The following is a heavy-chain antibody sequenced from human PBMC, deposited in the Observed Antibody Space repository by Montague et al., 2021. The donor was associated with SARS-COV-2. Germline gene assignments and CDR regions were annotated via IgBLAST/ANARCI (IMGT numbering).Heavy chain of an antibody. J-gene: IGHJ5*02. CDR2: ISYSGST. CDR1: SGSISPSDTHY. CDR3: AGHSTTHAFDA. D-gene: IGHD1-1*01. V-gene: IGHV4-39*01. Sequence: SETLSLTCVVSSGSISPSDTHYWGWVRQAPGKGLEWIATISYSGSTPYHPPLGRRVTISVDTSKNQISLNLRSVTAADTSVYYFAGHSTTHAFDAWGQGILVTVSS.